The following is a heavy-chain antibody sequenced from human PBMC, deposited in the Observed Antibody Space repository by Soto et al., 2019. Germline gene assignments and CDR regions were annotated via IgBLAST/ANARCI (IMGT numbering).Heavy chain of an antibody. J-gene: IGHJ4*02. Sequence: EVQLVETGGGLIQPGGSLRLSCAASGFTVSSNYMNWVRQAPGKGLEWVSIIYSDGTTSYAHSVKGRFTISRDNFKNTLHLQTNSLRAEDTAVYYCAILSNWGQGTLVTVSS. CDR1: GFTVSSNY. CDR3: AILSN. D-gene: IGHD6-6*01. CDR2: IYSDGTT. V-gene: IGHV3-53*02.